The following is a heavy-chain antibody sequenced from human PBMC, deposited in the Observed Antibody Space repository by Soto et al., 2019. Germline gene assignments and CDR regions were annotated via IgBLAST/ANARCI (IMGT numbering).Heavy chain of an antibody. CDR3: ARAGCSGGSCWGWFDP. D-gene: IGHD2-15*01. CDR1: GGSISSGGYS. J-gene: IGHJ5*02. CDR2: IYHSGST. Sequence: PSETLSLTCTVSGGSISSGGYSWSWIRQPPGKGLEWIGYIYHSGSTYYNPSLKSRVTISVDRSKNQFSLKLSSVTAADTAVYYCARAGCSGGSCWGWFDPWGQGTLVTVSS. V-gene: IGHV4-30-2*01.